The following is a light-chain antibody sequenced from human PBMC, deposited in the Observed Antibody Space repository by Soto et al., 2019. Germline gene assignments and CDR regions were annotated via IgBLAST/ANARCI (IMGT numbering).Light chain of an antibody. CDR3: GTWDNSLSAYV. J-gene: IGLJ1*01. CDR1: GSNIGNNF. CDR2: DNS. V-gene: IGLV1-51*01. Sequence: QSVLTQPPSVSAAPGQRVTIFCSGSGSNIGNNFVSWYQHFPGTAHKLLIYDNSKRPSGIPDRFSGSKSGTSATLGITGLQTGDEADYYCGTWDNSLSAYVFGAGTKVTVL.